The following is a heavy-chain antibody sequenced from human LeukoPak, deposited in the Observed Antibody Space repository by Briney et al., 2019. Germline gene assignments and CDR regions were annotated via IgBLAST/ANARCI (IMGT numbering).Heavy chain of an antibody. J-gene: IGHJ6*02. CDR1: GFTFSSYA. Sequence: GGSLRLSCAASGFTFSSYAMSWVRQAPGKGLEWVSAISGSGGSTYYADSVKGRFTISRDNSKNTLYLQMNSLRAEDTALYHCARTSISYYYGMDVWGQGTSVTVSS. CDR2: ISGSGGST. V-gene: IGHV3-23*01. D-gene: IGHD3-3*02. CDR3: ARTSISYYYGMDV.